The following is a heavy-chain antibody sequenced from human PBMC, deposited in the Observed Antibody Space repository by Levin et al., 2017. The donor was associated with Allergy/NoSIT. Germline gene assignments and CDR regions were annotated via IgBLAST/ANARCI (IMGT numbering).Heavy chain of an antibody. Sequence: GESLKISCAASGFTFSSYGMHWVRQAPGKGLEWVAVIWYDGSNKYYADSVKGRFTISRDNSKNTLYLQMNSLRAEDTAVYYCARAYIVATMELVGLDYWGQGTLVTVSS. CDR2: IWYDGSNK. J-gene: IGHJ4*02. V-gene: IGHV3-33*01. CDR3: ARAYIVATMELVGLDY. D-gene: IGHD5-12*01. CDR1: GFTFSSYG.